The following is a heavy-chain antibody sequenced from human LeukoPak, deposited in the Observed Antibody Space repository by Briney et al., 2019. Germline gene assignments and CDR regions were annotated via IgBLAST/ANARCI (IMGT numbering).Heavy chain of an antibody. CDR2: IFYSGTT. D-gene: IGHD1-26*01. CDR1: GGSISSYY. CDR3: ARDRGSYPEYYLDY. V-gene: IGHV4-59*01. Sequence: SETLSLTCTVSGGSISSYYWSWIRQPPGKGLEWIGYIFYSGTTNYNPSLKSRVTISVDTSKNQFSLKLSSVTAADTAVYYCARDRGSYPEYYLDYWGQGTLVTVSS. J-gene: IGHJ4*02.